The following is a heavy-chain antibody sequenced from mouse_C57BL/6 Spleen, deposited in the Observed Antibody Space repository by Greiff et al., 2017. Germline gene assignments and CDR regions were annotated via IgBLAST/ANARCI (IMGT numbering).Heavy chain of an antibody. V-gene: IGHV1-50*01. J-gene: IGHJ2*01. CDR3: ARRVVAKNFDY. D-gene: IGHD1-1*01. Sequence: VQLQQPGAELVKPGASVKLSCKASGYTFTSYWMQWVKQRPGQGLEWIGEIDPSDSYTNYNQKFKGKATLTVDTSSSTAYMQLSSLTSEDSAVYYGARRVVAKNFDYWGQGTTLTVSS. CDR2: IDPSDSYT. CDR1: GYTFTSYW.